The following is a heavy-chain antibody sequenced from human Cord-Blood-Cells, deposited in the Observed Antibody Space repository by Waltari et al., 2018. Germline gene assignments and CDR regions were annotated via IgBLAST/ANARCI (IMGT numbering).Heavy chain of an antibody. CDR1: GGSISSYY. V-gene: IGHV4-59*01. J-gene: IGHJ4*02. Sequence: QVQLQESGPGLVKPSETLSLTCTVSGGSISSYYWSWIRQPPGKGLEWIGYIYYSGSTNYNPSLKSRGTISVDTSKNQFSLKLSSVTAADTAVYYCAREGSSIAARPFDYWGQGTLVTVSS. CDR3: AREGSSIAARPFDY. CDR2: IYYSGST. D-gene: IGHD6-6*01.